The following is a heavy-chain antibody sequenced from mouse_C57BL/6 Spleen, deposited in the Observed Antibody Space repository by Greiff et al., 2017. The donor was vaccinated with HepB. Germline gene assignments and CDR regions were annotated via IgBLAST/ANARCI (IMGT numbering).Heavy chain of an antibody. CDR2: IWTGGGT. CDR1: GFSLTSYA. D-gene: IGHD2-2*01. Sequence: VKLMESGPGLVAPSQSLSITCTVSGFSLTSYAISWVRQPPGKGLEWLGVIWTGGGTNYNSALKSRLSISKDNSKSQVFLKMNSLQTDDTARYYCARQDYGYKGYAMDYWGQVTSVTVSS. J-gene: IGHJ4*01. V-gene: IGHV2-9-1*01. CDR3: ARQDYGYKGYAMDY.